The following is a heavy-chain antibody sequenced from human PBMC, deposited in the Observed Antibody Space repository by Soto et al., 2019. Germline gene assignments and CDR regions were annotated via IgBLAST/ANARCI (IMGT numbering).Heavy chain of an antibody. CDR2: ISYDGSNK. D-gene: IGHD3-3*02. CDR1: GFTFSSYA. J-gene: IGHJ2*01. CDR3: AREIASYFDL. Sequence: QVQLVESGEGVVQPGRSLRLSCAASGFTFSSYAMHWVRQAPGKGLEWVAVISYDGSNKYYADSVKGRFTISRDNSKNTLYLQMNSLRAEDTAVYYCAREIASYFDLWGRGTLVTVSS. V-gene: IGHV3-30-3*01.